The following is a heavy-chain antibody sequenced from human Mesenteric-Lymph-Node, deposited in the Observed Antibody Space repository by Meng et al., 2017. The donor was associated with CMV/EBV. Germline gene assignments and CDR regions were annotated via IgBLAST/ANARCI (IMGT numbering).Heavy chain of an antibody. V-gene: IGHV3-9*03. Sequence: GGSLRLSCAASGFTFDDYAMHWVRQAPGKGLEWVSGISWNSGSIGYADSVKGRFTISRDNAKNSLYLQMNSLRAEDMALYYCAKAGALLGSGWYPYYFDYWGQGTLVTVSS. CDR1: GFTFDDYA. CDR2: ISWNSGSI. CDR3: AKAGALLGSGWYPYYFDY. J-gene: IGHJ4*02. D-gene: IGHD6-19*01.